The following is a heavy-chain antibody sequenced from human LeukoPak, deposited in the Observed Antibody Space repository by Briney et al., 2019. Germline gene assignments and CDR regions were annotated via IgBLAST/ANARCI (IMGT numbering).Heavy chain of an antibody. Sequence: GGSLRLPCAASGFTFSSFGMHWVRQAPGKGLEWVALISYDGNNEYYADSVKGRFTISRANSNNTLFLQMNSLRAEDTAVYYCAKDQAGYFDSSGYYGEGFDYWGQGTLLTVSS. CDR3: AKDQAGYFDSSGYYGEGFDY. D-gene: IGHD3-22*01. CDR2: ISYDGNNE. V-gene: IGHV3-30*18. J-gene: IGHJ4*02. CDR1: GFTFSSFG.